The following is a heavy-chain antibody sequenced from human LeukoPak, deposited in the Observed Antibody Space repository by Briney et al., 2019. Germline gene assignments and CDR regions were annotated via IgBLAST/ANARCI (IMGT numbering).Heavy chain of an antibody. Sequence: PGGSLRLSCTASGFTFNRYWMSWVRQPPGKGLEWVASIKEDGSVKYYVDSVTGRFTISRDNAKNSLHLQMNSLKFEDTALYYCAREYRWGQGTMVTVSS. CDR1: GFTFNRYW. J-gene: IGHJ3*01. V-gene: IGHV3-7*01. CDR3: AREYR. CDR2: IKEDGSVK. D-gene: IGHD1-14*01.